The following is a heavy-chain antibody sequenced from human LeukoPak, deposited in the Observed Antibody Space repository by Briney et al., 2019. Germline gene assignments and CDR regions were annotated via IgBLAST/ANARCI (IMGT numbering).Heavy chain of an antibody. J-gene: IGHJ4*02. D-gene: IGHD4-17*01. Sequence: SETLSLTCTVSGGSISSYYWSWIRQPPGKGLEWIGYIYYSGSTNYNPSLKSRVTISVDTSKNQFSLKLSSVTAADTAVYYCAREAPNDYGDYFDNTPPFDYWGQGTLVTVSS. CDR2: IYYSGST. CDR3: AREAPNDYGDYFDNTPPFDY. V-gene: IGHV4-59*12. CDR1: GGSISSYY.